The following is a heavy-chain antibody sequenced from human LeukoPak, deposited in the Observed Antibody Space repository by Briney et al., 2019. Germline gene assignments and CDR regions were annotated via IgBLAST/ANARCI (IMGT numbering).Heavy chain of an antibody. D-gene: IGHD2-15*01. CDR2: INQDGSEK. Sequence: PGGSLRLSCAASGFTFSNYGMHWARQAPGKGLEWVANINQDGSEKYYVDSVKGRFTISRDNAKNSLYLQMNSLRAEDTAVYYCAIYCSGGSCFRNWGQGTLVTVSS. V-gene: IGHV3-7*03. CDR1: GFTFSNYG. J-gene: IGHJ4*02. CDR3: AIYCSGGSCFRN.